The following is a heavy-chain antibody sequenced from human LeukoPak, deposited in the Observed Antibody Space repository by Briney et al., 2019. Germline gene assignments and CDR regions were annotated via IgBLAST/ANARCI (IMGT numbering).Heavy chain of an antibody. CDR1: GGSFSGYY. V-gene: IGHV4-34*01. J-gene: IGHJ6*02. Sequence: SETLSLTCAVYGGSFSGYYWSWIRQPPGKELEWIGEINHSGSTNYNPSLKSRVTISVDTSKNQFSLKLSSVTAADTAVYYCARLRSVRGVIGSVYYYYYGMDVWGQGTTVTVSS. CDR2: INHSGST. CDR3: ARLRSVRGVIGSVYYYYYGMDV. D-gene: IGHD3-10*01.